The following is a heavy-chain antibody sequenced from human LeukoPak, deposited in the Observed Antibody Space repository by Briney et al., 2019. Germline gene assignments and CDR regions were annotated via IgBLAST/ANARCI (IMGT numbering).Heavy chain of an antibody. CDR1: GYSFTSYW. CDR2: IYPGDSDT. CDR3: ARLSCSGGSCYNYYYYGMDV. J-gene: IGHJ6*02. D-gene: IGHD2-15*01. V-gene: IGHV5-51*01. Sequence: GESLKISCKGSGYSFTSYWIGWVRQVPGKSLEWMGIIYPGDSDTRYSPSFQGQVTISADKSISTAYLQWSSLKASDTAMYYCARLSCSGGSCYNYYYYGMDVWGQGTTVTVSS.